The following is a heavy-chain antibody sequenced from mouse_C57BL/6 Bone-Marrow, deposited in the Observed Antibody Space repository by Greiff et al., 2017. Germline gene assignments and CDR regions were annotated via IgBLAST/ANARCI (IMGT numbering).Heavy chain of an antibody. Sequence: VQLQQSGAELAKPGASVKLSCKASGYTFTSYWMHWVKQRPGQGLEWIGYINPSSGYTKYNQKFKDKATLTADKSSSTAFMQLGSLTYEGSAGYYCARGRRAGAYWGQGTLVTVSA. V-gene: IGHV1-7*01. CDR2: INPSSGYT. J-gene: IGHJ3*01. CDR3: ARGRRAGAY. CDR1: GYTFTSYW.